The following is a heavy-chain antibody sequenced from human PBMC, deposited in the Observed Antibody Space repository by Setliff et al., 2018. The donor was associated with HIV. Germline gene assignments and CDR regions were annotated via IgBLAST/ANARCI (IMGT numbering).Heavy chain of an antibody. V-gene: IGHV4-59*01. J-gene: IGHJ2*01. CDR3: VREVGYFDF. D-gene: IGHD1-26*01. CDR1: GGSINNYY. Sequence: SETLSLTCTVSGGSINNYYWSWIRQPPGKGLEWIGYIYFNGNTNFNPSLESRLTMSVDSSKNQFSLKLSSVTAADTAVYYCVREVGYFDFWGRGTLVTSPQ. CDR2: IYFNGNT.